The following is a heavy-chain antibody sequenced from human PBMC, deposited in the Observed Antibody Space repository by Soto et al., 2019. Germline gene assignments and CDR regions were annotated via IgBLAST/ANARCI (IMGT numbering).Heavy chain of an antibody. CDR3: ARRYRSTSRTIDV. J-gene: IGHJ6*02. Sequence: GGSLRLACEASGFTFSNYYMTWVRQAPGKGLEWVSYISSSSSSIDCADSVQGRFSISRDNAKSSLYLQMNSLRDEDTAVYYGARRYRSTSRTIDVRAQRTTVTFSS. CDR2: ISSSSSSI. CDR1: GFTFSNYY. D-gene: IGHD6-13*01. V-gene: IGHV3-48*02.